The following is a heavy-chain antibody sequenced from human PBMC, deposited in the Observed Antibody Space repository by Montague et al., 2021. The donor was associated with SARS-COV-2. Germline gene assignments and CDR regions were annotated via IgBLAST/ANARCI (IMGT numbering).Heavy chain of an antibody. J-gene: IGHJ5*02. CDR1: GGSISSYY. V-gene: IGHV4-59*01. Sequence: SETLSLTCTVSGGSISSYYWSWIRQPPGKGLEWIGYIYYSGSTNYNPSLTSRVTISVDTSKNQFSLKLSSVTAADTAVYYCARALYCSGGSCYPNWFDPWGQGTLVTVSS. D-gene: IGHD2-15*01. CDR2: IYYSGST. CDR3: ARALYCSGGSCYPNWFDP.